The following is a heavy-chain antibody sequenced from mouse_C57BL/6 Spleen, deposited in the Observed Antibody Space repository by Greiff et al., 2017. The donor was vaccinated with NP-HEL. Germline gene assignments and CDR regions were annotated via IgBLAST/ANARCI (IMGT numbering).Heavy chain of an antibody. CDR3: ARGVRRYFDY. V-gene: IGHV2-2*01. Sequence: QVQLQQSGPGLVQPSQSLSITCTVSGFSLTSYGVHWVRQSPGKGLEWLGVIWSGGSTDYNAAFIYRLSISKDNSKSQVFFKMNSLQADDTAIYYCARGVRRYFDYWGQGTTLTVSS. D-gene: IGHD2-14*01. CDR2: IWSGGST. J-gene: IGHJ2*01. CDR1: GFSLTSYG.